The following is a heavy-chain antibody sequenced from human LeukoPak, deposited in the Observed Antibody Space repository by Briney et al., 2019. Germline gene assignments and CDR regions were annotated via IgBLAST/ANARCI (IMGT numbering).Heavy chain of an antibody. CDR1: GYTFTSYD. V-gene: IGHV1-8*03. CDR3: ARGHPTELIGLDY. Sequence: ASVMVTCKASGYTFTSYDINWVRQATGQGLEWMGWMNPNSGNTGYAQKFQGRVTITRNTSISTAYMELSSLRSEDMAVYYCARGHPTELIGLDYWGQGTLVTVSS. J-gene: IGHJ4*02. CDR2: MNPNSGNT. D-gene: IGHD1-7*01.